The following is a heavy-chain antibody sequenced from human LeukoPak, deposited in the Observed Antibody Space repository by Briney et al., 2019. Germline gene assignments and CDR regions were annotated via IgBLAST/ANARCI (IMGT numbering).Heavy chain of an antibody. Sequence: HSGGSLRLSCAASGFTFSSYAMSLVRQAPGKGLEWVSAISGSGGSTYYADSVKGRFTISRDNSKNTLYLQMNSLRAEDTAVYYCAKARGFDYGDYYFDYWGQGTLVTVSS. CDR1: GFTFSSYA. D-gene: IGHD4-17*01. V-gene: IGHV3-23*01. J-gene: IGHJ4*02. CDR3: AKARGFDYGDYYFDY. CDR2: ISGSGGST.